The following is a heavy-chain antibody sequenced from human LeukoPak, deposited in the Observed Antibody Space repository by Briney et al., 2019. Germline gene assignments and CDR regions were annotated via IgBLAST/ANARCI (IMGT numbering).Heavy chain of an antibody. CDR1: GGSFSGYY. CDR3: ASLYYDFWSGASYFDY. Sequence: PSETLSLTCAVYGGSFSGYYWSWIRQPPGKGLEWIGGIYYSGSTYYNPSLKSRVTISVDTSKNQFSLKLSSVTAADTAVYYCASLYYDFWSGASYFDYWGQGTLVTVSS. D-gene: IGHD3-3*01. V-gene: IGHV4-34*01. J-gene: IGHJ4*02. CDR2: IYYSGST.